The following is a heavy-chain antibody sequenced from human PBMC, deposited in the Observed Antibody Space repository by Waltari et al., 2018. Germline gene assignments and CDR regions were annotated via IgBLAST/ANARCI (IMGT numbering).Heavy chain of an antibody. J-gene: IGHJ3*02. V-gene: IGHV1-2*02. CDR3: ARDRVVGATEGGDAFDI. D-gene: IGHD1-26*01. CDR1: GYTFTDYY. Sequence: QVQLVQSGAEVKKPGASVKVSCKASGYTFTDYYMHWVRQAPGQGLEWMGWINTKSGGTNYAQKFQGRVTMTRDTSISTAYMELSRLRSDDTAVYYCARDRVVGATEGGDAFDIWGQGTMVTVS. CDR2: INTKSGGT.